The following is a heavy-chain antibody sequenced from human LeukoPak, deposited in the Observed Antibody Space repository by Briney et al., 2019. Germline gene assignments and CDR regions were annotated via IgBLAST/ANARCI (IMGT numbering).Heavy chain of an antibody. J-gene: IGHJ5*02. CDR2: INHSGST. CDR3: ARARGWDSSGWYISRPNWFDP. V-gene: IGHV4-38-2*02. CDR1: GYSISSGYY. Sequence: SETLSLTCTVSGYSISSGYYWSWIRQPPGKGLEWIGEINHSGSTNYNPSLKSRVTISVDTSKNQFSLKLSSVTAADTAVYYCARARGWDSSGWYISRPNWFDPWGQGTLVTVSS. D-gene: IGHD6-19*01.